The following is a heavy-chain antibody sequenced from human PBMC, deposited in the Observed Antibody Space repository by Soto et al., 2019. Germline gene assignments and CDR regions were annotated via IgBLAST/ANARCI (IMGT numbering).Heavy chain of an antibody. CDR3: AKIKGAITFLHFDT. CDR1: TSNLKNYA. J-gene: IGHJ4*02. V-gene: IGHV3-23*01. CDR2: LTDTGGST. D-gene: IGHD3-16*01. Sequence: GGSLRLSCVDSTSNLKNYAMAWVRQAPGKGPEWVSALTDTGGSTYYAASVKGRFTISRDNSRNTLFLQMDRLRVDDTAVYYCAKIKGAITFLHFDTWGQGTLVTVS.